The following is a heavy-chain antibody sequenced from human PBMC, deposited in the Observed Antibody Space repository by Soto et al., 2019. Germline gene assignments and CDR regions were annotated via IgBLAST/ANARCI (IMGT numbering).Heavy chain of an antibody. V-gene: IGHV3-23*01. CDR2: ITGSGRDT. Sequence: PGGSLRLSCAASGFTFRNNVLSWVRQAPGKGLDWVSGITGSGRDTYYADSVKGRFTISRDNSKNTLYLQMNSLRAEDTAVYYCAKDLVLRYFDWSRPLDYWGQGTLVTVSS. D-gene: IGHD3-9*01. CDR1: GFTFRNNV. CDR3: AKDLVLRYFDWSRPLDY. J-gene: IGHJ4*02.